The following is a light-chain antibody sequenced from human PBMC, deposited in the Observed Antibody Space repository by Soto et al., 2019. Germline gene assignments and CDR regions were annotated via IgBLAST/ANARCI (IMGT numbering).Light chain of an antibody. CDR2: DVS. J-gene: IGLJ3*02. CDR3: CSYAGSYTWV. CDR1: SSDVGSYNL. Sequence: QSALTQPASVSGSPGQSITISCTGTSSDVGSYNLVSWYQLHPGKAPKLMIYDVSKRPSGVPDRFSGSKSGNTASLTISGLQAEDEADYYCCSYAGSYTWVFGGGTKLTVL. V-gene: IGLV2-11*01.